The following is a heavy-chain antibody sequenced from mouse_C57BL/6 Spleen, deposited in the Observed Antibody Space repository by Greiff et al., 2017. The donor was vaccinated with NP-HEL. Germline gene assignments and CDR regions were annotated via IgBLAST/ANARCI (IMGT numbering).Heavy chain of an antibody. CDR2: IDPSDSYT. D-gene: IGHD2-4*01. CDR3: ASGDYDYFAY. CDR1: GYTFTSYW. J-gene: IGHJ3*01. V-gene: IGHV1-69*01. Sequence: VQLQQPGAELVMPGASVKLSCKASGYTFTSYWMHWVKQRPGQGLEWIGEIDPSDSYTNYNQKFKGKSTLTVDKSSSTAYMQLSSLTSEDSAVYYCASGDYDYFAYWGQGTLVTVSA.